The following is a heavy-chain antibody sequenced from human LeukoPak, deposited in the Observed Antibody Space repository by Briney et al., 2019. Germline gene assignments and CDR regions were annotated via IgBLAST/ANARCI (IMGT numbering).Heavy chain of an antibody. J-gene: IGHJ6*03. Sequence: GASVKLSCRASGYTFTGYYMHWVRQAPGQGLEWVGWINPNSGGTNYTQRFQGRVTMTRDTSISTAYMELSRLRSDDTAVYYCAREREYQLLNYYYYYMDVWGKGATVTVSS. CDR2: INPNSGGT. CDR1: GYTFTGYY. CDR3: AREREYQLLNYYYYYMDV. V-gene: IGHV1-2*02. D-gene: IGHD2-2*01.